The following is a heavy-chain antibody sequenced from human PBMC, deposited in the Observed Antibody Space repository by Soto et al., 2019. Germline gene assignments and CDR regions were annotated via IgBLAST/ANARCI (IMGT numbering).Heavy chain of an antibody. Sequence: QVQLVQSGAEVKKPGSSVKVSCNASGGIFSTYAISWLRQAPGQGLEWMGGIIPLFGTPNYAQRFQGRVTITANESTSTAYMALSRLRSEDTAVYYCARDRDDYGSGNYYNRIDFWGQGTLVTVSS. CDR1: GGIFSTYA. CDR3: ARDRDDYGSGNYYNRIDF. CDR2: IIPLFGTP. V-gene: IGHV1-69*01. D-gene: IGHD3-10*01. J-gene: IGHJ4*02.